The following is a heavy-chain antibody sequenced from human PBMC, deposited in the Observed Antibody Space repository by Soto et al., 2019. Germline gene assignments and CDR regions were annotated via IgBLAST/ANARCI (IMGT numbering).Heavy chain of an antibody. CDR2: ISNDALKK. J-gene: IGHJ6*02. Sequence: QVQLVESGGGVVQPGRSLRLSCAASGFTFSGYGMHWVRQAPGKGLEWVAVISNDALKKYYADSVKGRFAISRDDSRNTLYLQMNSLRAEDTAVYYCARPRRDYYYYYGMDVWGQGTMVTVSS. CDR1: GFTFSGYG. CDR3: ARPRRDYYYYYGMDV. V-gene: IGHV3-30*03.